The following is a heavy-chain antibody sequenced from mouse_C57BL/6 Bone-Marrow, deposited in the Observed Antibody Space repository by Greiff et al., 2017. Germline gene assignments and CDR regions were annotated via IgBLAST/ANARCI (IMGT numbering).Heavy chain of an antibody. Sequence: QVQLQQPGAELVKPGASVKLSCKASGYTFTSYWMHWVKQRPGRGLGWIGRIDPNSGGTKYTEKFKSKATLTVDKPSSTAYMQLSSLTSEDSAVYYGARWGYYQLYWYFDVWGTGTTVTVSS. CDR2: IDPNSGGT. V-gene: IGHV1-72*01. CDR1: GYTFTSYW. J-gene: IGHJ1*03. D-gene: IGHD2-3*01. CDR3: ARWGYYQLYWYFDV.